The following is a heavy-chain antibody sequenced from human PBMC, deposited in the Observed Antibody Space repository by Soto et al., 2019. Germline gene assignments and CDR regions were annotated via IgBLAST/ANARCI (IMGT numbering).Heavy chain of an antibody. J-gene: IGHJ3*02. CDR3: AKGVLAAAPIRDDAFDI. D-gene: IGHD6-13*01. CDR1: GFTFDDYA. Sequence: GGSLRLSCAASGFTFDDYAMHWVRQAPGKGLEWVSGISWNSGSIGYADSVKGRFTISRDNAKNSLYLQMNSLRAEDTALYYCAKGVLAAAPIRDDAFDIWGQGTMVTVSS. CDR2: ISWNSGSI. V-gene: IGHV3-9*01.